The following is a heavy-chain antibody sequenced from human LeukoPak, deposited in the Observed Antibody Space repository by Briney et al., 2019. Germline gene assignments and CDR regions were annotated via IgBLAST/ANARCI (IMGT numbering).Heavy chain of an antibody. D-gene: IGHD6-19*01. CDR2: VSGDGSHK. J-gene: IGHJ4*01. CDR1: GFSFSSHW. CDR3: ARPEQAVAGRV. Sequence: GGSLRLSCTASGFSFSSHWMHWVRQAPGKGLVWVSRVSGDGSHKTYADSVQGRFVISRDNSKNILYLQMDGLRSNDTAVYYCARPEQAVAGRVWGHGTHVTVSS. V-gene: IGHV3-74*03.